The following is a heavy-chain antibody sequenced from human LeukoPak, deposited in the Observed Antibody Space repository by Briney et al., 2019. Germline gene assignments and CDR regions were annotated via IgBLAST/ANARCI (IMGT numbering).Heavy chain of an antibody. D-gene: IGHD5-12*01. CDR1: GYTFTGYY. CDR2: INPNSGGT. CDR3: ARLLESGYHVGWFDP. Sequence: ASVKVSCKASGYTFTGYYMHWVRQAPGQGLEWMGWINPNSGGTNYAQKFQGRVTMTRDTSISTAYMELSRLRSDDTAVYYCARLLESGYHVGWFDPWGQGTLVTVSS. V-gene: IGHV1-2*02. J-gene: IGHJ5*02.